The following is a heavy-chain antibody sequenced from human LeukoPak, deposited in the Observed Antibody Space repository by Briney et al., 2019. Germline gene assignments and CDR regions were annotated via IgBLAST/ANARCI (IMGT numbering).Heavy chain of an antibody. Sequence: SETLSLTCTVSGYSISSGYYWGWIRQPPGKGLEWIGSIYHSGITYYNPSLKSRVTISVDTSKNQFSLNLDSVTAADTAVYYCARDPMVRGVHHDAFDIWGQGTMVTVSS. D-gene: IGHD3-10*01. J-gene: IGHJ3*02. CDR3: ARDPMVRGVHHDAFDI. V-gene: IGHV4-38-2*02. CDR1: GYSISSGYY. CDR2: IYHSGIT.